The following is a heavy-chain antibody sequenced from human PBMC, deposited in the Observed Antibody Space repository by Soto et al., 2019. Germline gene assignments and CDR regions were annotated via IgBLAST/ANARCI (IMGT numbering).Heavy chain of an antibody. V-gene: IGHV3-30-3*01. Sequence: QVRLVESGGGVVQPGRSLRLSCVASGFTFGTYAIHWVRQAPGKGLQWVALISYEGSNTYYADSVKGRFTISRDNSKKTLYLEMNTLRPEETAVYYCARVTPGNNLYYFSGLDVWGQGASVIVSS. CDR2: ISYEGSNT. CDR1: GFTFGTYA. J-gene: IGHJ6*02. D-gene: IGHD1-1*01. CDR3: ARVTPGNNLYYFSGLDV.